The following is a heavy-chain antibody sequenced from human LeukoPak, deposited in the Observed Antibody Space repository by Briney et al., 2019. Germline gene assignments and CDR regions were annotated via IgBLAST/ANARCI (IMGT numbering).Heavy chain of an antibody. J-gene: IGHJ3*02. CDR2: IYYSGST. D-gene: IGHD4-23*01. CDR3: ARVPSVVTGDGAYAFDI. CDR1: GGSISSGGYY. Sequence: SETLSLTCTVSGGSISSGGYYWSWIRQHPGKGLEWIGYIYYSGSTYYNPSLKSRVTISVDTSKNQFSLKLSSVTAADTAVYYCARVPSVVTGDGAYAFDIWGQGTMVTVPS. V-gene: IGHV4-31*03.